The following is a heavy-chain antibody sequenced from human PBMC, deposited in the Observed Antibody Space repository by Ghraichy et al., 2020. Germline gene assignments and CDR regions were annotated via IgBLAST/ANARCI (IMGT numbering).Heavy chain of an antibody. D-gene: IGHD3-10*01. Sequence: GGSPRLSCAASGFTFSSYAMSWVRQAPGKGLEWVSAISGSGGSTYYADSVKGRFTISRDNSKNTLYLQMNSLRAEDTAVYYCAKGLLWFGEPKEDAFDIWGQGTMVTVSS. CDR1: GFTFSSYA. J-gene: IGHJ3*02. CDR2: ISGSGGST. CDR3: AKGLLWFGEPKEDAFDI. V-gene: IGHV3-23*01.